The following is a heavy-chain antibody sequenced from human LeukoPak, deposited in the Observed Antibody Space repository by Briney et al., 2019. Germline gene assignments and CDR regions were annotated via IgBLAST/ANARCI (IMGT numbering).Heavy chain of an antibody. V-gene: IGHV3-23*01. J-gene: IGHJ4*02. Sequence: GGSLRLSCAASGFTFSSYAMSWVRQAPGKGLEWVSAISGSGGSTYYADSVKGRFTTSRDNSKNTLYLQMNSLRAEDTAVYYCAKDRIFGVVITFDYWGQGTLVTVSS. CDR1: GFTFSSYA. D-gene: IGHD3-3*02. CDR2: ISGSGGST. CDR3: AKDRIFGVVITFDY.